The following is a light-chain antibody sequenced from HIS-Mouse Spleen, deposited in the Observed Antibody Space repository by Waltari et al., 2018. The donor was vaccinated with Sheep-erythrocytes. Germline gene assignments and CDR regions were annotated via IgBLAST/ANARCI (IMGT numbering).Light chain of an antibody. CDR1: SSAVGGYTY. CDR2: DVS. J-gene: IGLJ2*01. V-gene: IGLV2-11*01. CDR3: CSYAGSYTFVV. Sequence: QSPLTQPRPVSWPPGQPVTIACTGTSSAVGGYTYLPWYQQHPGKAPKLMIYDVSKRPSGVPDRFSGSKSGNTASLTISGLQAEDEADYYCCSYAGSYTFVVFGGGTKLTVL.